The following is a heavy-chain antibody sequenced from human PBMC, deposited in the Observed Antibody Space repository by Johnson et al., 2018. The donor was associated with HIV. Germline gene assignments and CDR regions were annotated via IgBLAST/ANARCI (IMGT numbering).Heavy chain of an antibody. CDR1: GFTISSYG. J-gene: IGHJ3*02. CDR3: AKGFFELDDAFDI. CDR2: IKQGGSEK. V-gene: IGHV3-7*01. D-gene: IGHD3/OR15-3a*01. Sequence: EMQLVESGGGVVQPGRSLRLSCAASGFTISSYGMHWVRQAPGKGLEWVANIKQGGSEKYYVDSVKGRFTISRDNSKNTLYLQMNSLRAEDTAVYYCAKGFFELDDAFDIWGQGTMVTVSS.